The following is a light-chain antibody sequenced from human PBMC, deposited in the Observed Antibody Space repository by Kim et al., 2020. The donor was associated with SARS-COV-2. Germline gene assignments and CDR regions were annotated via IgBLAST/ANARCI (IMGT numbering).Light chain of an antibody. CDR2: DVS. Sequence: GQSITISCTGTTSDVGGCNYVPWYQQYPGKAPKLMIYDVSNRPSGVPDRFSGSKSGNTASLAISGLQAEDEADYYCNSYASSSTRVFGGGTQLTVL. V-gene: IGLV2-14*03. CDR1: TSDVGGCNY. J-gene: IGLJ2*01. CDR3: NSYASSSTRV.